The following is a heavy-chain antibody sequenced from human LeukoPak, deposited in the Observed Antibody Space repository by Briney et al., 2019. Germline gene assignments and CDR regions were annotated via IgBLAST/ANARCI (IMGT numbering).Heavy chain of an antibody. V-gene: IGHV4-59*08. CDR3: ARHVLAARPSFDY. Sequence: SETLSLTCTVSGGSISSHYWSWIRQPPGKGLEWIGYIYFSGSTNYNPSLKSRVTISVDTSKNPFSLKLSSVTAADTAVYFCARHVLAARPSFDYWGQGTLVTVSS. D-gene: IGHD6-6*01. J-gene: IGHJ4*02. CDR2: IYFSGST. CDR1: GGSISSHY.